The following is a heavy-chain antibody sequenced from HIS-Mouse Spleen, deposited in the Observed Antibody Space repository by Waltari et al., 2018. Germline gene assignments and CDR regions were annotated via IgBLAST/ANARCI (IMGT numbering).Heavy chain of an antibody. V-gene: IGHV1-2*02. J-gene: IGHJ4*02. Sequence: GRVTMTRDTSISTAYMELSRLRSDDTAVYYCARHSHPCASAAYYFDYWGQGTLVTVSS. CDR3: ARHSHPCASAAYYFDY. D-gene: IGHD1-26*01.